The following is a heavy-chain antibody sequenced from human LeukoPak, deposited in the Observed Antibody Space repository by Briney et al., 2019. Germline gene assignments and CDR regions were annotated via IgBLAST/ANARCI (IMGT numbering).Heavy chain of an antibody. CDR3: AKDVWWSVS. Sequence: GGSLRLSCAASGFTFSNHAMTWVRQAPGKGLEWVAAISASGDDTFYADSVKGRFTISRDNSKNILYLQMNSLRAEDTAMYFCAKDVWWSVSWGQGTPVTVFS. J-gene: IGHJ5*02. CDR2: ISASGDDT. CDR1: GFTFSNHA. V-gene: IGHV3-23*01. D-gene: IGHD2-8*02.